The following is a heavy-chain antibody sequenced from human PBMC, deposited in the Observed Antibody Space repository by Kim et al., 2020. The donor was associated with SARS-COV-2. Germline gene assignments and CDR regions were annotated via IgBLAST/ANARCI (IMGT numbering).Heavy chain of an antibody. CDR2: VSNSGDT. J-gene: IGHJ4*02. V-gene: IGHV3-23*01. CDR3: SELGGFIGWYFHY. Sequence: GGSLRLSCAASGFIFSCCAMTWVRQAPGKGLEWVSTVSNSGDTFYADSVKGRFTISRDNSKNTVILQMNSLGNADTAVHYCSELGGFIGWYFHYGGQG. D-gene: IGHD6-19*01. CDR1: GFIFSCCA.